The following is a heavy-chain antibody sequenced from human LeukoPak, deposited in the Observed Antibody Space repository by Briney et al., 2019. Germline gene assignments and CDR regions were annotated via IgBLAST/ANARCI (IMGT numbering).Heavy chain of an antibody. J-gene: IGHJ4*02. CDR2: ISGSGGST. CDR1: GFTFSSYA. V-gene: IGHV3-23*01. CDR3: AKQESWSNFDS. D-gene: IGHD2-15*01. Sequence: PGGSLRLSCAASGFTFSSYAMSWVRQAPGKGLERVSAISGSGGSTFSADSVKGRFTISRDNSKNTLYLQMNSLRAEDTAVYYCAKQESWSNFDSWGQGTLVTVSS.